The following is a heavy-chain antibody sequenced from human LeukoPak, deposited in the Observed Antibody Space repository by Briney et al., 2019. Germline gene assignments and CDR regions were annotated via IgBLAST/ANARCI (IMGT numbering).Heavy chain of an antibody. CDR3: ARDRAYKAFDY. CDR2: ITPNGSEK. CDR1: GFTFITSW. V-gene: IGHV3-7*01. D-gene: IGHD5-24*01. J-gene: IGHJ4*02. Sequence: GGSLRLSCSASGFTFITSWMNWVRQAPGKGLEWVASITPNGSEKYYVDSVRGRFTISRADDKNSVYLQMNSLRAEDTAVYYCARDRAYKAFDYWGQGNLVSVSS.